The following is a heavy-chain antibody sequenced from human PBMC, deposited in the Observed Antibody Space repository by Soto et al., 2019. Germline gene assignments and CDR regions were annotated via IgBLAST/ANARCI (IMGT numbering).Heavy chain of an antibody. V-gene: IGHV3-66*01. CDR2: IYSGGAI. J-gene: IGHJ6*02. D-gene: IGHD3-10*01. CDR3: ARDFGSDATGYYGMDV. Sequence: EVQVVESGGGLVQPGGSLRLSCAASGFTVSSNYMSWVRQTPGKGLEWVSLIYSGGAIVYADSVMGRFTVSRDNSRNTLYLHMTILRAEDTAVYFCARDFGSDATGYYGMDVWGQGTTVTVSS. CDR1: GFTVSSNY.